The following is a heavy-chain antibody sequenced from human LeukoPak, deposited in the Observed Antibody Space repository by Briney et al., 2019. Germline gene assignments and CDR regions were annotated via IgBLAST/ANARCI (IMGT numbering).Heavy chain of an antibody. D-gene: IGHD4-17*01. Sequence: ASVKVSCKASGYTXTSYYMHRVRQAPGQGLEWMGIINPSGGSTNYAQKFQGRVTMTRDTSTSTVYMELSSLRSEDTALHYCARSKYGDLWYFDLWGRGTLVTVSS. J-gene: IGHJ2*01. CDR3: ARSKYGDLWYFDL. CDR2: INPSGGST. V-gene: IGHV1-46*01. CDR1: GYTXTSYY.